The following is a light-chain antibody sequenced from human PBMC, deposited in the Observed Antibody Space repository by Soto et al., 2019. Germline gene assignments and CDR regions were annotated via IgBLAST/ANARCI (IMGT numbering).Light chain of an antibody. CDR2: SAS. CDR3: LQVYSFPRT. Sequence: IQMTQSPSSLSASIGDRVTITCRASQGIGVRLAWFQQKPGKAPQYLIQSASTLASGVPSRFSGSGSGTDFILTINTLQPEDVATYYCLQVYSFPRTFGQGTKVDIK. J-gene: IGKJ1*01. V-gene: IGKV1-12*01. CDR1: QGIGVR.